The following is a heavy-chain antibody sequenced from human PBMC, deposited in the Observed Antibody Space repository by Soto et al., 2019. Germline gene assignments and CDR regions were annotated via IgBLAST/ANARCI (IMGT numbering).Heavy chain of an antibody. J-gene: IGHJ4*02. CDR1: GYTLTELS. D-gene: IGHD4-17*01. CDR3: ATDPHTQYGAFDY. V-gene: IGHV1-24*01. CDR2: FDPEDGET. Sequence: ASVKVSCKVSGYTLTELSMHWVRQAPGKGLEWMGGFDPEDGETIYAQKFQGRVTMTEDTSTDTAYMELSSLRPEDTAVYYCATDPHTQYGAFDYWGQGTLVTAPQ.